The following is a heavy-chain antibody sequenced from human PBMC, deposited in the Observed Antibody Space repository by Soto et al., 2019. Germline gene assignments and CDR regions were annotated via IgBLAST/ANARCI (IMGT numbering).Heavy chain of an antibody. CDR1: GGSISSSSYY. D-gene: IGHD6-19*01. CDR2: IYYSGST. J-gene: IGHJ4*02. V-gene: IGHV4-39*01. CDR3: ARLKPPRVRSGWHFDY. Sequence: QLQLQESGPGLVKPSETLSLTCTVSGGSISSSSYYWGWIRLPPGKGLEWIGIIYYSGSTYYNPALKSRVTISVDTSKNQFPLKLSSVTAADTAVYYCARLKPPRVRSGWHFDYWGQGTLVTVSS.